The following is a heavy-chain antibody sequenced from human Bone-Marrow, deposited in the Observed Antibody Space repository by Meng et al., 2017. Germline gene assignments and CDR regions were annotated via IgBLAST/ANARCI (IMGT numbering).Heavy chain of an antibody. V-gene: IGHV1-2*06. CDR1: GSSFPDYW. CDR3: ARDEDISAAGKLFGDY. Sequence: GRLVQSGAQVRQPGASLKVSCKASGSSFPDYWLHWVRRAPGQGLEWMGRINPKSGDTHYAQRFQGRVTMTGDTSISTAYMELSGLRSDDTAMYYCARDEDISAAGKLFGDYWGQGTLVTVSS. CDR2: INPKSGDT. D-gene: IGHD6-13*01. J-gene: IGHJ4*02.